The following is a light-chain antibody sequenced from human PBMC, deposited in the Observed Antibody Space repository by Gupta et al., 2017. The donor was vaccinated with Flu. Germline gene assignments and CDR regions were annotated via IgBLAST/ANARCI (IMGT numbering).Light chain of an antibody. CDR1: SGHSSYA. V-gene: IGLV4-69*01. CDR3: QAWGTGIQV. J-gene: IGLJ2*01. CDR2: LNSDGSH. Sequence: QLVLTQSPSASASLGASVKLTCTLSSGHSSYAIAWHQQQPEKGPRYLMKLNSDGSHSKGDGIPDRFSGSSSGAERYLTISILQSEDEADYYRQAWGTGIQVFGGGTKLTVL.